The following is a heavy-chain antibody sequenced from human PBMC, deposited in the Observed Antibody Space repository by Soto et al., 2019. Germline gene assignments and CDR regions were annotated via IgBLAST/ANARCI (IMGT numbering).Heavy chain of an antibody. CDR2: IYPGDSDT. D-gene: IGHD6-13*01. J-gene: IGHJ5*02. CDR1: GYSFTSYW. Sequence: VESLKISCKGSGYSFTSYWICCFRQMPVKGLEWMGIIYPGDSDTRYSPSFQGQVTISADKSISTAYLQWSSLKASDTAMYYCARHISEWQQLGGRFDPWGQGTLVTVSS. CDR3: ARHISEWQQLGGRFDP. V-gene: IGHV5-51*01.